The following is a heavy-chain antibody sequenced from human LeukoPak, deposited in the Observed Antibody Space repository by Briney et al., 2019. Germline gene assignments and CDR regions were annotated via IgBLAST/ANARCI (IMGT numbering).Heavy chain of an antibody. CDR2: ISGSGGST. CDR3: AKDRSVQSITIFGVVTSSGFDP. CDR1: GFTFSSYA. Sequence: TGGSLRLSCAASGFTFSSYAMSWVRQAPGKGLEWVSAISGSGGSTYYADSVKGRFTISRDNSKNTLYLQMNSLRAEDTAVHYCAKDRSVQSITIFGVVTSSGFDPWGQGTLVTVSS. D-gene: IGHD3-3*01. J-gene: IGHJ5*02. V-gene: IGHV3-23*01.